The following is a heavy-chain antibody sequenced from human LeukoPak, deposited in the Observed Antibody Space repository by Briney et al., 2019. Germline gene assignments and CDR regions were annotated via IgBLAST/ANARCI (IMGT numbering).Heavy chain of an antibody. D-gene: IGHD6-6*01. CDR3: ARAPIEYSSSSWFDP. CDR1: GGTFSSYA. J-gene: IGHJ5*02. CDR2: IIPIFGTA. Sequence: SVKVSCKASGGTFSSYAISWVRQAPGQGLEWMGGIIPIFGTANDAQKFQGRVTITADESTSTAYMELSSLRSEDTAVYYCARAPIEYSSSSWFDPWGQGTLVTVAS. V-gene: IGHV1-69*13.